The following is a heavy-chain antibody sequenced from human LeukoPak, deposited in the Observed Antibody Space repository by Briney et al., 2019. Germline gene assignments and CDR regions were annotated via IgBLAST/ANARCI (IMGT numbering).Heavy chain of an antibody. D-gene: IGHD2-2*01. V-gene: IGHV7-4-1*02. CDR1: GYTFTSYA. Sequence: GASVKVSCKASGYTFTSYAMNWVRQAPGQGLEWMGWINTNTGNPTYAQGFTGRFVFSLDTSVSTAYLQISSLKAEDTAVYYCARVSCSCTSCPYYYYYGMDVWGQGTTVTVSS. CDR3: ARVSCSCTSCPYYYYYGMDV. J-gene: IGHJ6*02. CDR2: INTNTGNP.